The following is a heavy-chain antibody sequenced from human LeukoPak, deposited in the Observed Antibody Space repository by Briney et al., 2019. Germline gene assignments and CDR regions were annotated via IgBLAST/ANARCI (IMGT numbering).Heavy chain of an antibody. CDR1: GYTFTGYY. D-gene: IGHD6-6*01. CDR3: ARSRAARLTSFDY. V-gene: IGHV1-2*02. CDR2: INPNSGGT. J-gene: IGHJ4*02. Sequence: GASVKVSCKASGYTFTGYYMHWVGQAPGQGLEWMGWINPNSGGTNYAQKFQGRVTMTRDTSISTAYMELSRLRSDDTAVYYCARSRAARLTSFDYWGQGTLVTVSS.